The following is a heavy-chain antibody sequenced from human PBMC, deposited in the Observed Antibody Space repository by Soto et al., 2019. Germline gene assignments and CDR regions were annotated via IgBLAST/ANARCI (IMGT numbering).Heavy chain of an antibody. J-gene: IGHJ6*02. CDR1: GGSFSGYY. CDR3: ARGTLNYDFWSGYYSDYYYYGMDV. Sequence: SETLSLTCAVYGGSFSGYYWSWIRQPPGKGLEWIGEINHSGSTNYNPSLKSRVTISVDTSKNQFSLKLSSVTAADTAVYYCARGTLNYDFWSGYYSDYYYYGMDVWGQGTTVTVSS. CDR2: INHSGST. V-gene: IGHV4-34*01. D-gene: IGHD3-3*01.